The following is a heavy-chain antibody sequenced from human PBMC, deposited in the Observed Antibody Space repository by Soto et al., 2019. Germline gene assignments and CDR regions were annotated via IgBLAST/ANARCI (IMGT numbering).Heavy chain of an antibody. CDR1: GFTFSSYS. V-gene: IGHV3-48*02. CDR3: ARILGAAGSYYYYGMDV. CDR2: ISSSSSII. D-gene: IGHD3-3*01. Sequence: GSLRLSCAASGFTFSSYSMNWVRQAPGKGLEWVSYISSSSSIIYYADSVKGRFTISRDNAKNSLYLQMNSLRDEDTAVYYCARILGAAGSYYYYGMDVWGQGTTVTVSS. J-gene: IGHJ6*02.